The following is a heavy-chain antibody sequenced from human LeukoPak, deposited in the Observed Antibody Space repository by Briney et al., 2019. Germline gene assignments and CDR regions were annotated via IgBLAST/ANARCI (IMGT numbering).Heavy chain of an antibody. D-gene: IGHD3-10*01. J-gene: IGHJ5*02. CDR1: GGSFSGYY. CDR3: ARDMGYYYGSGSYQYDWFDP. Sequence: SETLSLTCAVYGGSFSGYYWSWIRQPPGKGLEWTGEINHSGSTNYNPSLKSRVTISVDTSKNQFSLKLSSVTAADTAVYYCARDMGYYYGSGSYQYDWFDPWGQGTLVTVSS. CDR2: INHSGST. V-gene: IGHV4-34*01.